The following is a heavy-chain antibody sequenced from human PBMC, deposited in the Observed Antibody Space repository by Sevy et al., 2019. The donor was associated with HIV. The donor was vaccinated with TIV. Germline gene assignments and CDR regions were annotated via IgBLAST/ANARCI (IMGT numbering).Heavy chain of an antibody. CDR1: GFSLSSYS. J-gene: IGHJ6*02. Sequence: GGSLRLSCAASGFSLSSYSMNWVRQAPGKGLEWVSYISSSSSTIYYADSVKGRFTISRDNAKNSLYLQMNSLRAEDTAVYYCASWDDYGDYGGNYYYYGMDVWGQGPTVTVSS. CDR2: ISSSSSTI. D-gene: IGHD4-17*01. CDR3: ASWDDYGDYGGNYYYYGMDV. V-gene: IGHV3-48*01.